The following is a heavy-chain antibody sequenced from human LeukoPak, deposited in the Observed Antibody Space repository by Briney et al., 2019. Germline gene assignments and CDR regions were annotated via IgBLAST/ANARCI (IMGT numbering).Heavy chain of an antibody. V-gene: IGHV4-39*07. D-gene: IGHD1-7*01. Sequence: PSETLSLTCTVSGGSISSSSYYWGWIRQPPGKGLEWIGSIYYSGSTYYNPSLKSRVTISVDTSKNQFSLKLSSVTAADTAVYYCARGGITGTIIRFDPWGQGTLVTVSS. J-gene: IGHJ5*02. CDR3: ARGGITGTIIRFDP. CDR1: GGSISSSSYY. CDR2: IYYSGST.